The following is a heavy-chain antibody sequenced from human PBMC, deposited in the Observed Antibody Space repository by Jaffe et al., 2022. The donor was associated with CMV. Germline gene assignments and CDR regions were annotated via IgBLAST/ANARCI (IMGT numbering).Heavy chain of an antibody. Sequence: EVQLVESGGGLVQPGGSLRLSCAASGFTFSSYAMSWVRQAPGKGLEWVSAISGSGGSTYYADSVKGRFTISRDNSKNTLYLQMNSLRAEDTAVYYCAKAALYDYVWGSPPNWFDPWGQGTLVTVSS. CDR2: ISGSGGST. D-gene: IGHD3-16*01. CDR3: AKAALYDYVWGSPPNWFDP. J-gene: IGHJ5*02. CDR1: GFTFSSYA. V-gene: IGHV3-23*04.